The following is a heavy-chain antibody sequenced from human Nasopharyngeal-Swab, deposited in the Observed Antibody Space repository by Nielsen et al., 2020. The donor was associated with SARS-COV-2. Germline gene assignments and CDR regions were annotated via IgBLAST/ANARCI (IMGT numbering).Heavy chain of an antibody. D-gene: IGHD1-26*01. V-gene: IGHV3-30-3*01. J-gene: IGHJ3*02. CDR3: SYSGGYHEAFDI. CDR1: GFTFSSYA. CDR2: ISYDGSNK. Sequence: GESLKISCAASGFTFSSYAMHWVRQAPGKGLEWVVVISYDGSNKYYADSVKGRFTISRDNSKNTLYLQMNSLRAEDTAVNYCSYSGGYHEAFDIWGQGTMVTVSS.